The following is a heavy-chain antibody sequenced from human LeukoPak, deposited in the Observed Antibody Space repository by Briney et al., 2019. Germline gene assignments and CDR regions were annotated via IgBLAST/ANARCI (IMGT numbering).Heavy chain of an antibody. CDR3: ARDLLLDY. V-gene: IGHV3-48*03. J-gene: IGHJ4*02. CDR2: ISKGGSTI. Sequence: PGGSLRLPCAASGFTFSSYEMNWLRQAPGKGPEWVSYISKGGSTIYYADSVKGRFTISRDNTKNSLYLQMNSLRGEDKAVYYCARDLLLDYWGQGTLVTVSS. D-gene: IGHD2-15*01. CDR1: GFTFSSYE.